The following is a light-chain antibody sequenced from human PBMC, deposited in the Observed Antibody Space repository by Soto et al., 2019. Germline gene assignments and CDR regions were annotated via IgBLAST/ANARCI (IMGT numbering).Light chain of an antibody. J-gene: IGLJ1*01. Sequence: QSALTQPASVSGSPGQSITISCTGTSSDVGGYYYVSWYQHHPGKAPKLMIYQVSNRPSGVSNRFSGSKSGNTASLTISGLQAEDEADYYCCSYVGATTYVFGTGTKLTVL. CDR3: CSYVGATTYV. V-gene: IGLV2-14*01. CDR1: SSDVGGYYY. CDR2: QVS.